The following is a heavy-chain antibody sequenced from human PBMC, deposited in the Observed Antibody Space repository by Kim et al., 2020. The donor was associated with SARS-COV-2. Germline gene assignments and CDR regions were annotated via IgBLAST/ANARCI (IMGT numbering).Heavy chain of an antibody. CDR3: ARHEASITIFGVVPLGEGMDV. J-gene: IGHJ6*02. D-gene: IGHD3-3*01. CDR1: GGSISSSSYY. Sequence: SETLSLTCTVSGGSISSSSYYWGWIRQPPGKGLEWIGSIYYSGSTYYNPSLKSRVTISVDTSKNQFSLKLSSVTAADTAVYYCARHEASITIFGVVPLGEGMDVRGQGTTVTVSS. V-gene: IGHV4-39*01. CDR2: IYYSGST.